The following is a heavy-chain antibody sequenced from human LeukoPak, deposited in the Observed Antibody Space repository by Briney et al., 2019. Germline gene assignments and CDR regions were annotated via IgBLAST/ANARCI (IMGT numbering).Heavy chain of an antibody. V-gene: IGHV3-23*01. CDR2: ISGSGDNR. CDR1: GFTFSSHA. J-gene: IGHJ6*03. CDR3: ARVYYGSGSLHYYYYYMDV. Sequence: GGSLRLSCAASGFTFSSHAMSWVRQAPGKVLEWVSSISGSGDNRNYADSVKGRFTISRDNSKNTLFLQMNSLRVEDTAVYFCARVYYGSGSLHYYYYYMDVWGKGTTVTISS. D-gene: IGHD3-10*01.